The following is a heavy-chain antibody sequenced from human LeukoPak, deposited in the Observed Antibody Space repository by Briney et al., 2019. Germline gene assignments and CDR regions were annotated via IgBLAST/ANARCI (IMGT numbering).Heavy chain of an antibody. J-gene: IGHJ3*02. CDR3: ARDFITIFGVVIMDDAFDI. V-gene: IGHV1-2*02. D-gene: IGHD3-3*01. Sequence: ASVKVSCKASGYTFTGYYMHWVRQAPGQGLEWMGWINPNSGGTNYAQKFQGRVTMTRDTSISTAYMELSRLRSDDTAVYYCARDFITIFGVVIMDDAFDIWGQGTMVTVSS. CDR1: GYTFTGYY. CDR2: INPNSGGT.